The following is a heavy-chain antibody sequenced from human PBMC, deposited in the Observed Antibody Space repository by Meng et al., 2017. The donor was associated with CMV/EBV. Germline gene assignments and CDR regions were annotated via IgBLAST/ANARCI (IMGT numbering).Heavy chain of an antibody. V-gene: IGHV1-69*05. CDR1: GGTFSSYA. D-gene: IGHD2-2*01. J-gene: IGHJ6*02. CDR2: IIPIFGTA. Sequence: SVKVSCKASGGTFSSYAISWVRQAPGQGLEWMGGIIPIFGTANYAQKFQGRVTITTDESTSTAYMELSSLRSEDTAVYYCARDGTDCSSTSCRIDYYYYGMDVRGQGTTVTVSS. CDR3: ARDGTDCSSTSCRIDYYYYGMDV.